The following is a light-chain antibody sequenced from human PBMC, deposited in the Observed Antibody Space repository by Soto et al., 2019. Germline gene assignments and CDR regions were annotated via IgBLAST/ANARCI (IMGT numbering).Light chain of an antibody. V-gene: IGLV1-40*01. CDR2: GNS. J-gene: IGLJ1*01. Sequence: QSVLTQPPSVSGAPGQRVTISCTGSSSNIGAGYDVHWYQQLPGTAPKLLIYGNSNRPSGVPDRFSGSKSGNTASLTISGLQAEDEADYYCSSYTGTNNFGVFGPGTKVTVL. CDR3: SSYTGTNNFGV. CDR1: SSNIGAGYD.